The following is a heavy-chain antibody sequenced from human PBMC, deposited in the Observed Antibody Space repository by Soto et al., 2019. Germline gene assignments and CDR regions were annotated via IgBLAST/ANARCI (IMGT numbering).Heavy chain of an antibody. CDR1: GFTFSSYA. V-gene: IGHV3-30-3*01. Sequence: GGSLRLSCAASGFTFSSYAMHWVRQAPGKGLEWVAVISYDGSNKYYADSVKGRFTFSRDNSKNTLYLQMNSLRAEDTAVYYCARSDFWSGYGMDVWGQGTTVTVPS. D-gene: IGHD3-3*01. J-gene: IGHJ6*02. CDR3: ARSDFWSGYGMDV. CDR2: ISYDGSNK.